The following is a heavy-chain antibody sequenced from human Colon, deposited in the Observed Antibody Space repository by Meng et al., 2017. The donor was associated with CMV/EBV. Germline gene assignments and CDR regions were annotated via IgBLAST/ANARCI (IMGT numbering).Heavy chain of an antibody. CDR1: GYNFDIFG. CDR3: ARAGAAVTTHFDM. J-gene: IGHJ4*02. D-gene: IGHD4-17*01. CDR2: VSAENGNT. Sequence: KASGYNFDIFGVTWVRQAPGQGLEWMGWVSAENGNTNYAQKFQGRVTVTTDTSTKTAYMELRSLRSDYSAVYYCARAGAAVTTHFDMWGQGTLVTVSS. V-gene: IGHV1-18*01.